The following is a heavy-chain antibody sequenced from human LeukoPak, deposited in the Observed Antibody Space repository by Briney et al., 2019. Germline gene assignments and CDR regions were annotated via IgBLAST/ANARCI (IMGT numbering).Heavy chain of an antibody. J-gene: IGHJ5*02. V-gene: IGHV3-74*01. CDR2: INSDGSST. D-gene: IGHD3-3*01. CDR3: ARDPGKRVVQNWFDP. Sequence: GGSLRLSCAASGFTFSSYWMHWARQAPGKGLVWVSRINSDGSSTSYADSVKGRFTISRDNAKNTLYLQMNSLRAEDTAVYYCARDPGKRVVQNWFDPWGQGTLVTVSS. CDR1: GFTFSSYW.